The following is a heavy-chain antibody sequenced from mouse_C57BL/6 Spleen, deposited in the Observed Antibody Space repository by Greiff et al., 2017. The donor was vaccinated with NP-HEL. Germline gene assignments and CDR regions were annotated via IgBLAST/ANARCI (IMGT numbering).Heavy chain of an antibody. V-gene: IGHV14-4*01. J-gene: IGHJ3*01. CDR1: GFNIKDDY. CDR3: TSYYSNLAY. D-gene: IGHD2-5*01. CDR2: IDPENGDT. Sequence: EVKVVESGAELVRPGASVKLSCTASGFNIKDDYMHWVKQRPEQGLEWIGWIDPENGDTEYASKFQGKATITADTSSNTAYLQLSSLTSEDTAVYYCTSYYSNLAYWGQGTLVTVSA.